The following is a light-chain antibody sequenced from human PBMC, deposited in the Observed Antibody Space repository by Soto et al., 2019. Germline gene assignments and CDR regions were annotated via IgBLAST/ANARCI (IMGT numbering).Light chain of an antibody. V-gene: IGKV1-5*01. CDR2: DAS. CDR3: QQNNSYWT. J-gene: IGKJ1*01. CDR1: QSISSW. Sequence: GSSVNVPCRSSQSISSWWAWYPQKPGKAPELRIYDASSVESGVPSRFSGSGAGTEFTLTSSMQQPDYYATYCCQQNNSYWTFGQGTKVDIK.